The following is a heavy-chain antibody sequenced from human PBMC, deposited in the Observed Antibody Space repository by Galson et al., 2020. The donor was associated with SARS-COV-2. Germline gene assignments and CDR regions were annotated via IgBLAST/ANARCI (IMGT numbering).Heavy chain of an antibody. CDR3: ARVLGDDYNRNRFDI. CDR2: ISYDGSYK. Sequence: GGSLRLSCAASGFPFSTYAMHWVRQAPGKGLEWVAAISYDGSYKHDVDSLKGRFTISRDNSKNTLYLQMNSLRPEDTAVYYCARVLGDDYNRNRFDIWGQGTMVTVSS. V-gene: IGHV3-30*01. J-gene: IGHJ3*02. D-gene: IGHD4-4*01. CDR1: GFPFSTYA.